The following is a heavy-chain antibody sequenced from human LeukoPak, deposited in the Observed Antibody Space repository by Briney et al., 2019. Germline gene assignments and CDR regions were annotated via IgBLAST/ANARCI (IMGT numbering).Heavy chain of an antibody. J-gene: IGHJ5*02. CDR3: ARQDNYYGSGKENWFDP. Sequence: SETLSLTCTVSGGSISSSSYYWGWIRQPPGEGLEWIGSIYYSGSTYYNPSLKSRVTISVDTSKNQFSLKLSSVTAADTAVYYCARQDNYYGSGKENWFDPWGQGTLVTVSS. V-gene: IGHV4-39*01. D-gene: IGHD3-10*01. CDR1: GGSISSSSYY. CDR2: IYYSGST.